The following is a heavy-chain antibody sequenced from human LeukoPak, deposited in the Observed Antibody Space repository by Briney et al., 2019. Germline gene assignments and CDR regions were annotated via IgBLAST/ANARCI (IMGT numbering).Heavy chain of an antibody. CDR2: INHNGST. J-gene: IGHJ5*02. Sequence: PSETLSLTCAVYGGSFSGYYCSWIRPPPAKGLERMGEINHNGSTNYNPYLQSRVTISVDTSKHQFSLKLSSVTAPATAVYYCARGYGRGSRNPISTTWEPKGWFDPWGQGTLVTVSS. D-gene: IGHD1-26*01. CDR3: ARGYGRGSRNPISTTWEPKGWFDP. CDR1: GGSFSGYY. V-gene: IGHV4-34*01.